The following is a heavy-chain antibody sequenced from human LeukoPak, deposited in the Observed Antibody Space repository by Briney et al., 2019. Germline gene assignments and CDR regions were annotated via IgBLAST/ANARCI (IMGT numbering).Heavy chain of an antibody. J-gene: IGHJ3*02. D-gene: IGHD3-22*01. CDR1: GFTFSSYG. CDR2: IWYDGTNK. CDR3: ARDVPAYYYDSSGYTDAFDI. V-gene: IGHV3-33*01. Sequence: GRSLRLSCAASGFTFSSYGMHWVRQAPGKGLEWVSVIWYDGTNKYYADSVKGRFTISRDNSKNTLYLQMNSLRAEDTAVYYCARDVPAYYYDSSGYTDAFDIWGQGTMVTVSS.